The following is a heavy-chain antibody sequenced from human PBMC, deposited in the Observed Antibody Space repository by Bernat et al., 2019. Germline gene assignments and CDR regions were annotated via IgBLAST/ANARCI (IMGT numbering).Heavy chain of an antibody. V-gene: IGHV3-21*05. J-gene: IGHJ4*02. Sequence: EVHLVESGGGLVKPGGSLRLSCAASGFTFSDYPMNWVRQTPGKGLEWISHIRSNSDYISYGDSVKGRLTISRDNGKNSLYLQMNSLRAEDTAVYYCVRDDMWAFDHRGQGTLVTVSS. D-gene: IGHD1-26*01. CDR3: VRDDMWAFDH. CDR1: GFTFSDYP. CDR2: IRSNSDYI.